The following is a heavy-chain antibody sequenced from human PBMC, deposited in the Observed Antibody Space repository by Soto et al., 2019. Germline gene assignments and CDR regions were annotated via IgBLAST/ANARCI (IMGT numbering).Heavy chain of an antibody. CDR1: GGSISSYY. CDR2: IYYSGST. J-gene: IGHJ6*02. CDR3: AKSRDLWFGELLFPAHYYYYGMDV. Sequence: PSETLSLTCTVSGGSISSYYWSWIRQPPGKGLEWIGYIYYSGSTNYNPSLKSRVTISVDTSKNQFSLKLSSVTAADTAVYYCAKSRDLWFGELLFPAHYYYYGMDVWGQGTTVTVSS. V-gene: IGHV4-59*01. D-gene: IGHD3-10*01.